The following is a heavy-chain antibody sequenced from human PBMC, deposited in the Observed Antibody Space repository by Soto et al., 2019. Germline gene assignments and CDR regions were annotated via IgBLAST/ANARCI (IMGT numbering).Heavy chain of an antibody. CDR2: IWFDGSNK. J-gene: IGHJ4*02. CDR3: ATTVPY. V-gene: IGHV3-33*01. Sequence: VQLVESGGGVVQPGRSLRLACAASGFTFSSYGMHWVRQAPGKGLEWVAVIWFDGSNKFYADSVKGRFTISRDNSKNTVSLQMNSLRDEDSAAYYCATTVPYFGQGTLVTVSS. D-gene: IGHD4-4*01. CDR1: GFTFSSYG.